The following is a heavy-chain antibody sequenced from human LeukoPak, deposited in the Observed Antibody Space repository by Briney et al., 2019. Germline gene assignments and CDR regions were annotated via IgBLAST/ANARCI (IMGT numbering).Heavy chain of an antibody. CDR2: ISSSSSYI. J-gene: IGHJ4*02. V-gene: IGHV3-21*01. CDR1: GFMFSSYS. D-gene: IGHD6-19*01. Sequence: GGSLRLSCAASGFMFSSYSMNWVRQGPGKGLEWVSSISSSSSYIYYADSVKGRFTISRDNAKNSLYLQMNSLRAEDTAVYYCAGHSGWGYYFDYWGQGTLVTVSS. CDR3: AGHSGWGYYFDY.